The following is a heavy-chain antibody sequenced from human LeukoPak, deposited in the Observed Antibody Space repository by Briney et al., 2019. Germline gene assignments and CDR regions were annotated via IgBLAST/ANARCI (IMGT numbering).Heavy chain of an antibody. CDR1: GYTFTSYY. CDR2: INPSGGST. CDR3: ARGLKGKLYYYDSSGAFDI. J-gene: IGHJ3*02. V-gene: IGHV1-46*01. Sequence: ASVKVSCKASGYTFTSYYMHWVRQAPGQGLEWMGIINPSGGSTSYAQKFQGRVTMTRDTSTSTVYMELSSLRSEDTAVYYCARGLKGKLYYYDSSGAFDIWGQGTMVTVSS. D-gene: IGHD3-22*01.